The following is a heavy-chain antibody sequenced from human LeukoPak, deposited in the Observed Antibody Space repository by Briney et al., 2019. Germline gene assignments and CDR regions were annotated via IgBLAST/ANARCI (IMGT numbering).Heavy chain of an antibody. CDR1: GFAFSRYG. D-gene: IGHD3-10*01. V-gene: IGHV3-30*02. CDR3: AKDFAREFTIDY. Sequence: PGGSLRLSCAASGFAFSRYGMHWVRQAPGKGLEWVAFIRFDGSNKYLADSVKGRFTISRDNSKNTLFLQMDSLRVEDTAVYYCAKDFAREFTIDYWGQGTLVTVSS. J-gene: IGHJ4*02. CDR2: IRFDGSNK.